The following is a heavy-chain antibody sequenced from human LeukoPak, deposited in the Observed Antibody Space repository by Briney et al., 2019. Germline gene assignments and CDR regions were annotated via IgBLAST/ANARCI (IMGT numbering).Heavy chain of an antibody. D-gene: IGHD4-17*01. CDR2: LWFDGSNK. CDR1: GFTFSSYG. V-gene: IGHV3-33*01. Sequence: GGSLRLSCAASGFTFSSYGMHWVRQAPGKGLEWVALLWFDGSNKYYADSVKGRFTISRDNSKNTLYLQMNSLTAEDTAGYFCARYYGDYGAFDIWGQGTMVTVSS. CDR3: ARYYGDYGAFDI. J-gene: IGHJ3*02.